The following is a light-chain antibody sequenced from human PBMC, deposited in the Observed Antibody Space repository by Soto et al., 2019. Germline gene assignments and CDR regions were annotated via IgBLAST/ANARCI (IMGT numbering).Light chain of an antibody. CDR1: SSDVGGYNY. Sequence: QSALTQPPSASGSPGQSVTISCTGTSSDVGGYNYVSWYQQHPGKAPKLIIYEVNNRPSGVPDRFSGSKSGNTASLTVSGLQAEDEADYYCNSYAGSSHVVFGGGTTVTVL. CDR2: EVN. CDR3: NSYAGSSHVV. J-gene: IGLJ2*01. V-gene: IGLV2-8*01.